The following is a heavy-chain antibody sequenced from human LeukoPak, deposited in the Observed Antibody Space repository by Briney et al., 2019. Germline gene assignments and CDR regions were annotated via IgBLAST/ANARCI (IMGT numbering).Heavy chain of an antibody. CDR1: GYTFTGYY. D-gene: IGHD2-2*01. CDR3: ARDRGGRVVPAAIFDP. Sequence: ASVKVSCKASGYTFTGYYIHWVRQAPGQGLEWMGRINPNNGGTNYAQKFQGRVTMTGDTSIRTAYMELSRLRSDDTAVYYCARDRGGRVVPAAIFDPWGQGTLVTVSP. CDR2: INPNNGGT. J-gene: IGHJ5*02. V-gene: IGHV1-2*06.